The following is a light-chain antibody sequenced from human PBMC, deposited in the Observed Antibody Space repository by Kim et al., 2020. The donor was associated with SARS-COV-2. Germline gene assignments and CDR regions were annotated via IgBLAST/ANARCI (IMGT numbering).Light chain of an antibody. CDR1: QYISEY. J-gene: IGKJ1*01. CDR2: GAS. CDR3: QNYQSAPRT. Sequence: ASVGDRVTIACRASQYISEYLAWYQQKPGKAPKLLIYGASILQSGLPARFRGSGSGTDFTLTINNLQPEDVATYYCQNYQSAPRTFGQGTKVDIK. V-gene: IGKV1-27*01.